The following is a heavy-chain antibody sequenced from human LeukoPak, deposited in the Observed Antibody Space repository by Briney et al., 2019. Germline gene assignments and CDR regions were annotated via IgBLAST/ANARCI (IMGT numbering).Heavy chain of an antibody. CDR2: IYYSGST. J-gene: IGHJ4*02. Sequence: PSETLSLTCTVSGGSITSGIYHWNWIRQSAERGLEWIGYIYYSGSTNYNPSLKSRVTISVDTSKNQFSLKLSSVTAADTAVYYCARSKGLLLDYWGQGTLVTVSS. D-gene: IGHD2-15*01. CDR1: GGSITSGIYH. CDR3: ARSKGLLLDY. V-gene: IGHV4-61*10.